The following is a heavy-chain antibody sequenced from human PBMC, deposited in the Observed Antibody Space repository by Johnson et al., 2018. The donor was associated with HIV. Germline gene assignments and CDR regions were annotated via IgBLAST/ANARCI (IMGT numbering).Heavy chain of an antibody. V-gene: IGHV3-30*04. D-gene: IGHD6-19*01. Sequence: QVQLVESGGGVVQPGRSLRLSCAASGFSFSPYALHWVRQTPGKGLEWVAVISHDGSNKYYADSVKGRFTISRDNSKNTLYLQMNSLRAEDTAVYYCAKGGSAVAVAFDIWGQGIMVTVSS. CDR1: GFSFSPYA. CDR3: AKGGSAVAVAFDI. CDR2: ISHDGSNK. J-gene: IGHJ3*02.